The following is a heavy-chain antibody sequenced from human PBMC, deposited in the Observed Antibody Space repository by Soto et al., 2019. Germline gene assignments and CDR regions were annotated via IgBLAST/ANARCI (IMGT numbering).Heavy chain of an antibody. Sequence: QVQLAESGGDVVQPGRSLRLSCTASGFTFSTYTMHWVRQSPGKGLEWLAFISDDGDNRYYAESVRGRFTISRDNSKNTLYLQMDSLRPEDTAVYYCARDGPIAAAGNNWFDPWGQGTLVTVSS. V-gene: IGHV3-30-3*01. CDR1: GFTFSTYT. CDR2: ISDDGDNR. J-gene: IGHJ5*02. D-gene: IGHD6-13*01. CDR3: ARDGPIAAAGNNWFDP.